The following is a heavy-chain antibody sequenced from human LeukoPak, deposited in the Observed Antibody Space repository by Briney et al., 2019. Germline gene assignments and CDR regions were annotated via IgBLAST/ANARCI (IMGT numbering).Heavy chain of an antibody. CDR2: ISPSGGST. D-gene: IGHD3-22*01. Sequence: ASVKVSCKAFGYTFTRYYMHWVRQTPGQGPEWMGVISPSGGSTTYAQKFQGRVTLTRDMSTSTDYLELSSLRSEDTAVYYCARGALLIVEWGQGTLVTVSS. V-gene: IGHV1-46*01. CDR1: GYTFTRYY. J-gene: IGHJ4*02. CDR3: ARGALLIVE.